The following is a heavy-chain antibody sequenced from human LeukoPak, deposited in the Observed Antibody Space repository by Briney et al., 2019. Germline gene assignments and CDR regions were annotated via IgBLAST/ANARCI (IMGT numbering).Heavy chain of an antibody. Sequence: SQTLSLTCAISGDSVSSNSAAWNWITQFPSRGLEWLGRTYYRSKWYNDSAVSVKSRITINPDTSKNQFSLQLNSVTPEDTAVYYCAREKAQTYYDFWSGYYTLSESFVDYWGQGTLVTVSS. CDR2: TYYRSKWYN. CDR1: GDSVSSNSAA. CDR3: AREKAQTYYDFWSGYYTLSESFVDY. J-gene: IGHJ4*02. D-gene: IGHD3-3*01. V-gene: IGHV6-1*01.